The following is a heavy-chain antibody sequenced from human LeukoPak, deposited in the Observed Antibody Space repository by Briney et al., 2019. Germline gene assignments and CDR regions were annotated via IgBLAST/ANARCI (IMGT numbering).Heavy chain of an antibody. CDR2: IYSGGST. V-gene: IGHV3-66*01. CDR1: GFTVSSNY. D-gene: IGHD6-19*01. CDR3: ARETFGVAVAGAQFNWFDP. Sequence: GGSLRLSCAASGFTVSSNYMSWVRQAPGKGLEWVSVIYSGGSTYYADSVKGRFTISRDNSKNTLYLQMNSLRAEDTAVYYCARETFGVAVAGAQFNWFDPWGQGTLVTVSS. J-gene: IGHJ5*02.